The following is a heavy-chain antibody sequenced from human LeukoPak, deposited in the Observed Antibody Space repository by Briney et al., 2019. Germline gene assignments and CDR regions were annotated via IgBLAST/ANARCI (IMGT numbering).Heavy chain of an antibody. J-gene: IGHJ4*02. Sequence: GSSVTVSCTASGGTFSSYAISWVRQAPGQGLEWMGIINPSGGSTSYAQKFQGRVTMTRDTSTSTVYMELSSLRSEDTAVYYCARDWDSSGWSDYWGQGTLVTVSS. V-gene: IGHV1-46*01. CDR2: INPSGGST. D-gene: IGHD6-19*01. CDR3: ARDWDSSGWSDY. CDR1: GGTFSSYA.